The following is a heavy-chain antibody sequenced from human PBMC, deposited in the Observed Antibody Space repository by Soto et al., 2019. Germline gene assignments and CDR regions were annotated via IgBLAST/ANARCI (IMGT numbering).Heavy chain of an antibody. Sequence: SGPTLVNPTQTLTLTCTFSGFSLSTSGMCVSWIRQPPGKALEWLARIDWDDDKYYSTSLKTRLTISKDTSKNQVVLTMTNMDTVDTATYYCARVSFVFFFWSSYYYYYRLSFCGQGSTVPVSS. V-gene: IGHV2-70*11. CDR1: GFSLSTSGMC. J-gene: IGHJ6*02. D-gene: IGHD3-3*01. CDR3: ARVSFVFFFWSSYYYYYRLSF. CDR2: IDWDDDK.